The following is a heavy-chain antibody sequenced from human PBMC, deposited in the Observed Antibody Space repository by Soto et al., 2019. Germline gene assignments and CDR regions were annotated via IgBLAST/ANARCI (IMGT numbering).Heavy chain of an antibody. CDR3: ARLWAPDGSDTFDY. D-gene: IGHD3-10*01. CDR2: IKPDETEI. V-gene: IGHV3-7*01. J-gene: IGHJ4*02. CDR1: GFSFTRYW. Sequence: VGSLRLSCSASGFSFTRYWMTWVRQAPGKGLEWVANIKPDETEIHYADSVKGRLTTSRDNAKDSLYLQMSSLRAEDTAVYYCARLWAPDGSDTFDYWGQGALVTVS.